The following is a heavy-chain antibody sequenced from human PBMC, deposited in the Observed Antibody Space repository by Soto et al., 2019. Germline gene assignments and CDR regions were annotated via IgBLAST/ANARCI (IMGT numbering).Heavy chain of an antibody. CDR2: INHSGST. J-gene: IGHJ5*02. D-gene: IGHD1-1*01. V-gene: IGHV4-34*01. CDR3: ARGQGRRLDPNWFDP. Sequence: PSETLSLTCAVYGGSFSGYYWSWIRQPPGKGLEWIGEINHSGSTNYNPSLKSRVTISVDTSKNQFSLKLSSVTAADTAVYYCARGQGRRLDPNWFDPWGQGTLVTVSS. CDR1: GGSFSGYY.